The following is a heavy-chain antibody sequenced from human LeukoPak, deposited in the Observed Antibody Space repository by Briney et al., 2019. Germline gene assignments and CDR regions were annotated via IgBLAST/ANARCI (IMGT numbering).Heavy chain of an antibody. Sequence: SETLSLTCTVSGGPISSGDYYWSWIRQPPGKGLEWIGYIYYSGSTYYNPSLKSRVTISVDTSKNQFSLKLSSVTAADTAVYYCAREGYYYDSSGYYPGMDVWGQGTTVTVSS. CDR1: GGPISSGDYY. CDR3: AREGYYYDSSGYYPGMDV. V-gene: IGHV4-30-4*01. CDR2: IYYSGST. J-gene: IGHJ6*02. D-gene: IGHD3-22*01.